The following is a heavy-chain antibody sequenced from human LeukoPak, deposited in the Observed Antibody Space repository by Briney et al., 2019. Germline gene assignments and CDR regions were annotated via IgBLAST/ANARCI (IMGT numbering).Heavy chain of an antibody. CDR2: INPSGGNT. CDR3: ARALYYDFWSGYYKEENWFDP. V-gene: IGHV1-46*01. J-gene: IGHJ5*02. CDR1: GYTFTSYY. D-gene: IGHD3-3*01. Sequence: ASVKVSCKASGYTFTSYYMHWVRQAPGQGLEWMGIINPSGGNTSYAQKFQGRVTMTRDTSTSTVYMELSSLRSKDTAVYSCARALYYDFWSGYYKEENWFDPWGQGTLVTVSS.